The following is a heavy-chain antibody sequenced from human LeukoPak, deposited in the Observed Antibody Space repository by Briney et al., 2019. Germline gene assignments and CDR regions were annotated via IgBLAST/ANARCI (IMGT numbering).Heavy chain of an antibody. CDR2: ITWNSYSM. CDR1: GFTFDDYA. J-gene: IGHJ4*02. Sequence: GGSLRLSCAASGFTFDDYAMHWVRQAPGKGLEWASGITWNSYSMGYADSVKGRFTITRDNAKNSLFLQMNRLRADDVALYYCAKSVGATTGGFDYWGQGTLVTVSS. V-gene: IGHV3-9*03. D-gene: IGHD1-26*01. CDR3: AKSVGATTGGFDY.